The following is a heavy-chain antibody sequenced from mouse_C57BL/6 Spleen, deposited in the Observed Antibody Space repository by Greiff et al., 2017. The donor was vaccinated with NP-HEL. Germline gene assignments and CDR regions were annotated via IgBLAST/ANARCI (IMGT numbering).Heavy chain of an antibody. D-gene: IGHD1-1*01. Sequence: QVQLQQPGAELVRPGSSVKLSCKASGYTFTSYWMHWVKQRPIQGLEWIGNIDPSDSETHYNQKFKDKATLTVDKSSSTAYMQHSSLTSEDSAVYYCARRGVYYGSSYWYFDVWGTGTTVTVSS. J-gene: IGHJ1*03. V-gene: IGHV1-52*01. CDR2: IDPSDSET. CDR1: GYTFTSYW. CDR3: ARRGVYYGSSYWYFDV.